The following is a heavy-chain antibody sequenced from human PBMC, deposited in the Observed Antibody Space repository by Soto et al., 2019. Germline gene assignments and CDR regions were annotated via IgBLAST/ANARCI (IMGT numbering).Heavy chain of an antibody. CDR1: GGSISSYY. Sequence: SETLTLTCIFSGGSISSYYWGWIRQPPGKGLEWIGYIYYSGSTNYNPSLKSRVTISVDTSKNQFSLKLSSVTAADTAVYYCAREGGSSWFDAFDIWGHGTLVTVSS. J-gene: IGHJ3*02. CDR3: AREGGSSWFDAFDI. D-gene: IGHD6-13*01. CDR2: IYYSGST. V-gene: IGHV4-59*01.